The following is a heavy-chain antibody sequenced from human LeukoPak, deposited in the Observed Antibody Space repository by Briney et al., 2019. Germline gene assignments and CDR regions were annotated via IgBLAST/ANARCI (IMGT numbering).Heavy chain of an antibody. Sequence: PGGSLRLSCAASGFTFSSYGMHWVRQAPGKGLEWVAVIWYDGSDKYYADSVKGRFTISRDNSKNTLYLQMNSLRAEDTAVYYCARLPAAPPMDVWGKGTTVTVSS. D-gene: IGHD2-2*01. J-gene: IGHJ6*03. CDR3: ARLPAAPPMDV. CDR1: GFTFSSYG. CDR2: IWYDGSDK. V-gene: IGHV3-33*01.